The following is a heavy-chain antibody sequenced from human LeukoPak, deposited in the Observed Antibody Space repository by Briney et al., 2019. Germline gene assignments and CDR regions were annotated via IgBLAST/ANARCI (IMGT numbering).Heavy chain of an antibody. J-gene: IGHJ4*02. CDR3: ARGSYGYD. Sequence: ASVKVSGKASGYTFTDYYLHWVRQAPGQGLEWVGWINPNPNSGGTSYAQKFQGRVTMTRDTSINTAYMELSGLRSDDMAVYFCARGSYGYDWGQGTLVTVSS. CDR1: GYTFTDYY. D-gene: IGHD1-26*01. CDR2: INPNPNSGGT. V-gene: IGHV1-2*02.